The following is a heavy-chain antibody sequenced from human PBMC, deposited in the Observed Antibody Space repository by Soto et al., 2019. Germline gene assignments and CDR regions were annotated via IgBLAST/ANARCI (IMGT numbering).Heavy chain of an antibody. J-gene: IGHJ4*02. CDR2: IWYDGSNK. V-gene: IGHV3-33*01. CDR3: ARALNGPIAAPPFDY. CDR1: GFTFSSYG. D-gene: IGHD6-6*01. Sequence: GGSLRLSCAASGFTFSSYGMHWVRQAPGKGLEWVAVIWYDGSNKYYADSVKGRFTISRDNSKNTLYLQMNSLRAEDTAVYYCARALNGPIAAPPFDYWGQGTLVTVSS.